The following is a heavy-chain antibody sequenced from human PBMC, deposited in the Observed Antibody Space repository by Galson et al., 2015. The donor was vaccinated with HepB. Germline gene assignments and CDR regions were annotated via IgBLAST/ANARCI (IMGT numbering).Heavy chain of an antibody. D-gene: IGHD6-19*01. CDR2: ISYDGSNK. Sequence: SLRLSCAASGFTFSSYAMHWVRQAPGKGLEWVAVISYDGSNKYYADSVKGRFTISRNNSKNTLYLQMNSLRAEDTAVYYCARGTNVRAVAGIYFDYWGQGTLVTVSS. CDR3: ARGTNVRAVAGIYFDY. CDR1: GFTFSSYA. V-gene: IGHV3-30-3*01. J-gene: IGHJ4*02.